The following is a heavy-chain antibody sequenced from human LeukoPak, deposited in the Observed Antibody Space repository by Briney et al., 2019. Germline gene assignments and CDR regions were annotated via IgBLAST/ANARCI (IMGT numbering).Heavy chain of an antibody. CDR1: GFILCSYE. Sequence: GGGLRVSRVASGFILCSYEMNWVRQALGGGVEGVSYISSSGKTIFSAHSLRGRCTISRDNGKNSLFVKRNSLRADDTAVYYCARMYYYGSGSNYNVPDHWGQGTLVTVSS. CDR3: ARMYYYGSGSNYNVPDH. V-gene: IGHV3-48*03. CDR2: ISSSGKTI. J-gene: IGHJ4*02. D-gene: IGHD3-10*01.